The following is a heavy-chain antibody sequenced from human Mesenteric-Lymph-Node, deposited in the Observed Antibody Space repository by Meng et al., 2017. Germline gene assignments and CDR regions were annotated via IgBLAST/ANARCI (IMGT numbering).Heavy chain of an antibody. J-gene: IGHJ4*02. Sequence: QVQRVESGAEVKKPGSSVKVSCKASGGTFSSYAISWVRQAPGQGLEWMGGIIPIFGTANYAQKFQGRVTITADESTSTAYMELSSLRSEDTAVYYCARGEFVTVTTPAPYFDYWGQGTLVTVSS. CDR2: IIPIFGTA. V-gene: IGHV1-69*01. CDR3: ARGEFVTVTTPAPYFDY. CDR1: GGTFSSYA. D-gene: IGHD4-17*01.